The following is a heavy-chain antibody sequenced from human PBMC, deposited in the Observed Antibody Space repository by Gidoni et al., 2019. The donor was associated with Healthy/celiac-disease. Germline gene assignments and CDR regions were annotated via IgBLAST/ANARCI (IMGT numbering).Heavy chain of an antibody. V-gene: IGHV3-30*18. J-gene: IGHJ4*02. CDR2: ISYDGSNK. Sequence: QVQLVESGGGVVQPGRSLRLSCAASVFTFSRYGMHWFRQAPGKGLEWVAVISYDGSNKYYADSVKGRFTISRDNSKNTLYLQMNSLRAEDTAVYYCAKDETAFYGDYGHDYWGQGTLVTVSS. CDR1: VFTFSRYG. CDR3: AKDETAFYGDYGHDY. D-gene: IGHD4-17*01.